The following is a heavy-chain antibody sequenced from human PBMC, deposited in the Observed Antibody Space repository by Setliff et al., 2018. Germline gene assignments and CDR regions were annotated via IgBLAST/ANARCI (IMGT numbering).Heavy chain of an antibody. J-gene: IGHJ5*02. D-gene: IGHD2-15*01. Sequence: GGSLRLSCAASGFTFSSYGMHWVRQAPGKGLEWVAVIWYDGSNKYYADSVKGRFTISRDNSKNTLYLQMTSLRAEDTAVYYCARDLDGGNGHDLWGRGTLVTVSS. CDR1: GFTFSSYG. V-gene: IGHV3-33*01. CDR3: ARDLDGGNGHDL. CDR2: IWYDGSNK.